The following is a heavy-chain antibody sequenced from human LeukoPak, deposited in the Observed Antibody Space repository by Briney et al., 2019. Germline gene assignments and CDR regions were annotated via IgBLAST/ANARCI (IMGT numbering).Heavy chain of an antibody. CDR1: GGSFSGYY. CDR2: INHSGST. J-gene: IGHJ4*02. V-gene: IGHV4-34*01. CDR3: ASGYSYGFDY. D-gene: IGHD5-18*01. Sequence: SETLSLTCAVYGGSFSGYYWSWIRQPPGKGLEWIGEINHSGSTNYNPSLKSRVTISVDTSKNQFSLKLSSVTAADTAVYYCASGYSYGFDYWGQGTLVTVSS.